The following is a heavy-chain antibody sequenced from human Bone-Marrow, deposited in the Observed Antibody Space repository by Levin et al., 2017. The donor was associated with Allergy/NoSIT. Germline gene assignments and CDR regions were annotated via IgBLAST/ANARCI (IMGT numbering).Heavy chain of an antibody. V-gene: IGHV3-33*01. CDR2: IWYGGNNR. J-gene: IGHJ6*02. Sequence: PGGSLRLSCAASGFSIKNYGMHWVRQSPGKGLEGVAVIWYGGNNRQYADSVKGRFIVSGENAKNTVYLEMNNLGADDTAVYYCARDRWELLSDYYGMDVWGQGTTVTVSS. CDR1: GFSIKNYG. CDR3: ARDRWELLSDYYGMDV. D-gene: IGHD1-26*01.